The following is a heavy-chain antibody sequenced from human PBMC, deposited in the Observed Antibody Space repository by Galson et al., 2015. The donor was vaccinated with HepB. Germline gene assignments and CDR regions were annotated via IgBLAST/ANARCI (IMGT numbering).Heavy chain of an antibody. D-gene: IGHD1/OR15-1a*01. V-gene: IGHV3-21*04. CDR3: AKDRRTISSLDI. CDR2: ISSSSSYI. Sequence: SLRLSCAASGFTFSSYSMNWVRQAPGKGLEWVSSISSSSSYIYYADSVKGRFTISRDNAKNSLYLRMNSLRAEDTAVYYCAKDRRTISSLDIWGRGTMVTVSS. J-gene: IGHJ3*02. CDR1: GFTFSSYS.